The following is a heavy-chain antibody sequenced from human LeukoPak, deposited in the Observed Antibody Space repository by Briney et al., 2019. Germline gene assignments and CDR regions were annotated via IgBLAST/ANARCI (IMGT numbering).Heavy chain of an antibody. CDR2: INPSGGST. D-gene: IGHD2-2*01. Sequence: ASVKVSCKASGYTFTSYYMHWVRQAPGQGLGWMGIINPSGGSTSYAQKFQGRVTMTRDTSTSTVYMELSSLRSEDTAVYYCARDSPVVPAAIFYYYYGMDVWGQGTTVTVSS. J-gene: IGHJ6*02. V-gene: IGHV1-46*01. CDR1: GYTFTSYY. CDR3: ARDSPVVPAAIFYYYYGMDV.